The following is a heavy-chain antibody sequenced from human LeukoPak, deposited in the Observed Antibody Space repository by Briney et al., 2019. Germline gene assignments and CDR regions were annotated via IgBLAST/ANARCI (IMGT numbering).Heavy chain of an antibody. D-gene: IGHD4-17*01. V-gene: IGHV5-51*01. Sequence: GESLKISCKASGYSFTSQWIGWVRQMPGKGLEWMGIIYPGDSETRYSPSFQGQVTISADKFISTAYLQWSSLKATDTAMYFCARKHDYGDFPFDYWGQGALVTVSS. J-gene: IGHJ4*02. CDR1: GYSFTSQW. CDR2: IYPGDSET. CDR3: ARKHDYGDFPFDY.